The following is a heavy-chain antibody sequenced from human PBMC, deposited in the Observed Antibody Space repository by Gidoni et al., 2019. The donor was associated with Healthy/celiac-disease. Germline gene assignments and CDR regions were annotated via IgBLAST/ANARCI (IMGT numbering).Heavy chain of an antibody. D-gene: IGHD3-10*01. J-gene: IGHJ6*02. CDR2: ISSSGSTI. CDR1: GFTFSSYE. Sequence: EVQLVESGGGLVQPGGSLRLSCAASGFTFSSYEMNWVRQAPGKGLEWVSYISSSGSTIYYADSVKGRFTISRDNAKNSLYLQMNSLRAEDTAVYYCARGGYYGSGSYYSPRVPVYYYGMDVWGQGTTVTVSS. V-gene: IGHV3-48*03. CDR3: ARGGYYGSGSYYSPRVPVYYYGMDV.